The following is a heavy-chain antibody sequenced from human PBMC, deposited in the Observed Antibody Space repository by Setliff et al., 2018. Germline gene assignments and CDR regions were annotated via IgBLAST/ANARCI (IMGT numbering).Heavy chain of an antibody. J-gene: IGHJ3*02. D-gene: IGHD1-26*01. CDR3: ARDASASDGRNAFDI. CDR1: GGSFSDYY. CDR2: IYFGGNT. V-gene: IGHV4-34*01. Sequence: TLSLTCAASGGSFSDYYWTWIRQPQGKGLEWIGNIYFGGNTYFNPSFKSRVTMSIDTSNSQFSLKLSSVTAADTAIYYCARDASASDGRNAFDIWRQGTLVTVSS.